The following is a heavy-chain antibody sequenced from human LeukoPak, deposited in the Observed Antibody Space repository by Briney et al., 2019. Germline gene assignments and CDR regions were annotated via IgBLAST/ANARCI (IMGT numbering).Heavy chain of an antibody. J-gene: IGHJ4*02. Sequence: SQTLSLTCCVSGGSISSGSYHWSWIRQPAGKGLEWIGRIYTSGSTNYNPSLKSRVTISVDTSKNQFSLKLSSVTAADTAVYYCARAYPIVYWGQGTLVTVSS. V-gene: IGHV4-61*02. CDR3: ARAYPIVY. CDR1: GGSISSGSYH. CDR2: IYTSGST. D-gene: IGHD1-26*01.